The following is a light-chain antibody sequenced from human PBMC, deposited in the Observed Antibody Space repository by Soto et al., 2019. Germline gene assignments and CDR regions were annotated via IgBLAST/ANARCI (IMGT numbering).Light chain of an antibody. CDR2: AAS. Sequence: DIHMTQSPSTLSASVLDTVTSAFRASQSVSGWLAWYQQKPGEAPKLLIYAASTLHTGVPSRFSGSGSGTEFTLTISSLQPQDFATYYCQQSYSTPRTFGQGTKVDIK. V-gene: IGKV1-39*01. J-gene: IGKJ1*01. CDR1: QSVSGW. CDR3: QQSYSTPRT.